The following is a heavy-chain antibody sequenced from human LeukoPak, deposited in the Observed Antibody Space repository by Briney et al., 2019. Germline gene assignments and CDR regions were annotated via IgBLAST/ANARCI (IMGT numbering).Heavy chain of an antibody. J-gene: IGHJ4*02. CDR3: AREAGGNWNRIDY. V-gene: IGHV3-53*01. CDR1: GFTVSSNY. CDR2: IYSGGST. Sequence: GGSLRLSCAASGFTVSSNYMSWVRQAPGKGLEWVSVIYSGGSTYYADSVKGRFTISRDNSKNTLYLQMNSLRAEDTAVYYCAREAGGNWNRIDYWGQGTLVTVSS. D-gene: IGHD1/OR15-1a*01.